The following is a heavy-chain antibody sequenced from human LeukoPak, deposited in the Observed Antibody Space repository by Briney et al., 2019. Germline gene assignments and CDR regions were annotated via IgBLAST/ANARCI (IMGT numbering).Heavy chain of an antibody. V-gene: IGHV3-74*01. CDR1: GFTFSNYW. Sequence: GGSLRLSCAASGFTFSNYWMHWVRQAPGKGLVWVSRINSDGINTSYADSVKGRFTISRDNAKNSLYLQMNSLRVEDTAVYYCARPGLYCSGGSCYPFENWGQGTLVTVSS. D-gene: IGHD2-15*01. CDR2: INSDGINT. J-gene: IGHJ4*02. CDR3: ARPGLYCSGGSCYPFEN.